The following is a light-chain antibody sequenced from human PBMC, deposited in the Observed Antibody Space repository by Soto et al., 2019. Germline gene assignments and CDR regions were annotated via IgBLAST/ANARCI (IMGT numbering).Light chain of an antibody. V-gene: IGKV2-28*01. CDR2: LAS. CDR3: MQVLQTPFT. Sequence: DLVLTQSTLSLPVTPGEPASISCRSSQSLLHSNGYNYLAWFLQKAGQSPQLLIYLASSRASGVPDRLSGSGSGTDFTLKISRVEAEDVGVYYCMQVLQTPFTFGGGTKVDIK. CDR1: QSLLHSNGYNY. J-gene: IGKJ4*01.